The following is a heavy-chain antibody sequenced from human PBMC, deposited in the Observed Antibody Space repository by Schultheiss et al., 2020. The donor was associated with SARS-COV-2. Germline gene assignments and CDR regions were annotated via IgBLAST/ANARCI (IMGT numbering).Heavy chain of an antibody. CDR1: GGSISSYY. V-gene: IGHV4-59*12. D-gene: IGHD3-16*02. CDR2: IYYSGST. Sequence: SQTLSLTCTVSGGSISSYYWSWIRQPPGKGLEWIGYIYYSGSTYYNPSLKSRVTISVDTSKNQFSLKLSSVTAADTAVYYCARVGGYDYVWGSYRYGMDVWGQGTTVTVSS. J-gene: IGHJ6*02. CDR3: ARVGGYDYVWGSYRYGMDV.